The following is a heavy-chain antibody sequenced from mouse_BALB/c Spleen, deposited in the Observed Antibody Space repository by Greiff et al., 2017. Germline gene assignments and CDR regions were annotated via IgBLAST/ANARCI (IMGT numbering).Heavy chain of an antibody. CDR1: GYSFTGYY. CDR2: INPSTGGT. V-gene: IGHV1-42*01. CDR3: TREDWDYEGVFAMDY. D-gene: IGHD2-4*01. J-gene: IGHJ4*01. Sequence: EVQLQESGPGLVKPGASVTISCKASGYSFTGYYMHWVKQSPEKSLEWIGVINPSTGGTSYNQKLKGKTTLTVDKSSSTAFMQLKSLTYEESAVYYCTREDWDYEGVFAMDYWGQGTSVTVSS.